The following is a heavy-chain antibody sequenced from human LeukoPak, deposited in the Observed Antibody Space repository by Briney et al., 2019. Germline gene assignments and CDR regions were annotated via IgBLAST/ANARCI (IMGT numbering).Heavy chain of an antibody. Sequence: SEALSLTCTVSGGSISSSSYYWGWIRQPPGKGLEWIGSIYYSGSTYYNPSLKSRVTISVDTSKNQFSLKLSSVTAADTAVYYCARDGFGESNAFDIWGQGTMVTVSS. D-gene: IGHD3-10*01. V-gene: IGHV4-39*07. J-gene: IGHJ3*02. CDR2: IYYSGST. CDR1: GGSISSSSYY. CDR3: ARDGFGESNAFDI.